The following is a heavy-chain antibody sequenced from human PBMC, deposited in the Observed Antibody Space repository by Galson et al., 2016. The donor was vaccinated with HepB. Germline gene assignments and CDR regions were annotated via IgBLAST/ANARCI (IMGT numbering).Heavy chain of an antibody. CDR3: ARHGELDSDRGWFDP. CDR1: GDSIRSDSDY. V-gene: IGHV4-39*01. Sequence: SETLSLTCIVSGDSIRSDSDYWGWVRQSPGKGLEWIGSIFYTGTTYYNPSLKSRLTIFLDTPSNQFSLRLRSVTAADTALYSCARHGELDSDRGWFDPWGQGTLVTVSS. J-gene: IGHJ5*02. CDR2: IFYTGTT. D-gene: IGHD1-1*01.